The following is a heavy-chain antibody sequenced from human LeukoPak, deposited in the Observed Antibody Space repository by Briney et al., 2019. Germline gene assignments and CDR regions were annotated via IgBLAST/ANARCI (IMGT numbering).Heavy chain of an antibody. CDR2: ISYDGSNK. Sequence: GGSLRLSCAASGSTFSSYAMHWVRQAPGKGLEWVAVISYDGSNKYYADSVKGRFTISRDNSKNTLYLQMNSLRAEDTAVYYCARAEDIVVVVAATYWGQGTLVTVSS. CDR1: GSTFSSYA. CDR3: ARAEDIVVVVAATY. V-gene: IGHV3-30*04. J-gene: IGHJ4*02. D-gene: IGHD2-15*01.